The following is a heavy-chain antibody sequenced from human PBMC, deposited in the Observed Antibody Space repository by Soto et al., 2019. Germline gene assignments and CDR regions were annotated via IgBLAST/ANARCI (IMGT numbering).Heavy chain of an antibody. Sequence: PGGSLRLSCAASGFTFSNAWMSWVRQAPGKGLEWVGRIKSKTDGGTTDYAAPVKGRFTISRDDSKNTLYLQMNSLKTEDTAVYYCTTYPLLDCSSTSCYSRNYYYYYYMDVWGKGTTVTVSS. D-gene: IGHD2-2*01. V-gene: IGHV3-15*01. J-gene: IGHJ6*03. CDR2: IKSKTDGGTT. CDR1: GFTFSNAW. CDR3: TTYPLLDCSSTSCYSRNYYYYYYMDV.